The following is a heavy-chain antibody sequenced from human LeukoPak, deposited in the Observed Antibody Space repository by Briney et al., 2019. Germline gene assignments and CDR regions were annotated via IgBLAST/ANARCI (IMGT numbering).Heavy chain of an antibody. D-gene: IGHD5-24*01. CDR1: GYSFTSYW. Sequence: GESLKISCKTSGYSFTSYWIAWLRQIPGKGLVWVGIINPADSDTRYSLSLQGQLTISADRSISTAYLHWSSLKASDTAIYYCARGEGGYNYAFWGQGTLVSVSS. CDR3: ARGEGGYNYAF. V-gene: IGHV5-51*01. CDR2: INPADSDT. J-gene: IGHJ4*02.